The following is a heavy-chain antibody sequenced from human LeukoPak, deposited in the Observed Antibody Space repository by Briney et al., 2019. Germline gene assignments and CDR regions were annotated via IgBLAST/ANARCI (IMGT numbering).Heavy chain of an antibody. Sequence: PGGSLSLSCAASGFTFSSYSMNWVRQAPGKGLEWVSSISSSSYIYYADSVKGRFTISRDNAKNSLYLQMNSLRAEDTAVYYCARDRSIQSEDYWGQGTLVTVSS. CDR2: ISSSSYI. CDR3: ARDRSIQSEDY. CDR1: GFTFSSYS. V-gene: IGHV3-21*01. J-gene: IGHJ4*02. D-gene: IGHD3-3*02.